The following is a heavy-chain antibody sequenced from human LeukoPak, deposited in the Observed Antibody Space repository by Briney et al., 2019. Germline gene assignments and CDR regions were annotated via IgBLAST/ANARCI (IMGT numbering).Heavy chain of an antibody. Sequence: SETLSLTCAVSGGSISSSNWWSWVRQPPGKGLEWIGEIYHSGSTNYNPSLKSRVTISVDKSKNQFSLKLSSVTAADTAVYHCARGDVAAAGTAWFDPWGQGTLVTVSS. CDR2: IYHSGST. V-gene: IGHV4-4*02. CDR1: GGSISSSNW. CDR3: ARGDVAAAGTAWFDP. D-gene: IGHD6-13*01. J-gene: IGHJ5*02.